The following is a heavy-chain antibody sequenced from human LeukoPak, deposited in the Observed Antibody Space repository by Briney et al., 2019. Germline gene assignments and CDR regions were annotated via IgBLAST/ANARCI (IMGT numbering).Heavy chain of an antibody. CDR1: GGTFSSYA. Sequence: GASVKVSCKASGGTFSSYAISWVRQAPGQGLEWMGRIIPILGIANYAQKFQGRVTITADKSTSTAYMELSSLRSEDTAVYYCARCWDSSGYLLEGVWFDPWGQGTLVTVSS. V-gene: IGHV1-69*04. CDR3: ARCWDSSGYLLEGVWFDP. D-gene: IGHD3-22*01. CDR2: IIPILGIA. J-gene: IGHJ5*02.